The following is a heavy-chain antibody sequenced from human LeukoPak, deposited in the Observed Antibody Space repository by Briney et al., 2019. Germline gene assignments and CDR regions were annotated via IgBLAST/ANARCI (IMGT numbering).Heavy chain of an antibody. CDR2: IKPDGSQK. J-gene: IGHJ4*02. V-gene: IGHV3-7*01. CDR3: VRDGPAFLDFDY. D-gene: IGHD2-2*01. CDR1: GFSFNGDW. Sequence: GGSLTLSCVASGFSFNGDWMSWVRQAPGKGLEWVANIKPDGSQKKYVDSVKGRFTISRDNADKSLFLQMNSLRAEDTAVYYCVRDGPAFLDFDYWGQGTLVTVSS.